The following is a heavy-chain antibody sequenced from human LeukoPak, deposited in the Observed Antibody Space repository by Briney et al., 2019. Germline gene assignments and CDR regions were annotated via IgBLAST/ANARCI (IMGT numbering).Heavy chain of an antibody. D-gene: IGHD6-19*01. Sequence: PGGSLRLSCAVSGITLSNYGMSWVRQAPGKGLEWVSPISGSGSSTYYADSVKGRFTTSRDNSKNTLYLQMNSLRAEDTAVYYCAKGVAVASPYYFDYWGQGTLVTVSS. CDR2: ISGSGSST. CDR1: GITLSNYG. V-gene: IGHV3-23*01. J-gene: IGHJ4*02. CDR3: AKGVAVASPYYFDY.